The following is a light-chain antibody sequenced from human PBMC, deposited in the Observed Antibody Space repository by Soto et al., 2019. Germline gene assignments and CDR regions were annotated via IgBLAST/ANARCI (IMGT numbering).Light chain of an antibody. CDR2: RNS. CDR3: AVWDGNLNGLYV. CDR1: ASTIGRNY. J-gene: IGLJ1*01. Sequence: QSVLTQSPSASGTPGQRVTISCSGSASTIGRNYVYWYQQLPGTAHKLLIYRNSQRPSGVPDRFSGSKSGTSASLAISGLVCEDEADYYCAVWDGNLNGLYVFGAGTKLTVL. V-gene: IGLV1-47*01.